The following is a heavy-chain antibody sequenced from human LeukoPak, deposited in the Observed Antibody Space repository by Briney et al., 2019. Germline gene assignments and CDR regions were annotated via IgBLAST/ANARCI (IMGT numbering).Heavy chain of an antibody. V-gene: IGHV1-18*01. D-gene: IGHD4-11*01. J-gene: IGHJ1*01. Sequence: ASVKVSCKTCGYTFTNYGVSWVRQAPGQGLEWMGWISAYNGYTNYAQKLQVRVTMTTDTSTSTAYMELRSLTSDDTAVYYCARDKAVTTELTQYFQHWGQGTLVTVSS. CDR1: GYTFTNYG. CDR2: ISAYNGYT. CDR3: ARDKAVTTELTQYFQH.